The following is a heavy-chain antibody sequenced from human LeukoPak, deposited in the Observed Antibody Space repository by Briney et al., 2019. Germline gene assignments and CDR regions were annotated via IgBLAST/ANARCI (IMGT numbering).Heavy chain of an antibody. CDR3: ARVKPGIYYYFDY. CDR2: ISGYNGNR. CDR1: GYTFTGYY. V-gene: IGHV1-18*04. Sequence: ASVTVSCKASGYTFTGYYMHWVRQAPGQGLEWMGWISGYNGNRNYVEKFQDRVTMTTDTSTSTAYMELRSLRSDDTAVYYCARVKPGIYYYFDYWGQGTLVTVSS. D-gene: IGHD3-10*01. J-gene: IGHJ4*02.